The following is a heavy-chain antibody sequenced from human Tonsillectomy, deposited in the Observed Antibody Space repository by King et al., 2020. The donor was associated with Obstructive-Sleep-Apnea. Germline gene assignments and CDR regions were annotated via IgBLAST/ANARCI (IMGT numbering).Heavy chain of an antibody. Sequence: QLVQSGAEVKKPGASVKFSCKASGYTFTSYGISWVRQAPGQGLEWMGGIIAYNANTNYAQKLQGRVTITTDTSTSTVYMELRSLRSDDTAVYYCARDHSVGIIAAGTPIGYWGQGTPVTVSS. D-gene: IGHD6-13*01. V-gene: IGHV1-18*01. CDR3: ARDHSVGIIAAGTPIGY. CDR1: GYTFTSYG. J-gene: IGHJ4*02. CDR2: IIAYNANT.